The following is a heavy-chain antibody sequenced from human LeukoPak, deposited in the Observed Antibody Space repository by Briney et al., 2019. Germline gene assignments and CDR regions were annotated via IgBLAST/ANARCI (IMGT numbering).Heavy chain of an antibody. CDR2: ISGSGVST. CDR1: GFTFSTYW. Sequence: GGSLRLSCAASGFTFSTYWMSWVRQAPGKGLEWVSAISGSGVSTYYADSVKGRFTVSRDNSKNTLYLQMNSLSAEDTAVYYCAKRYYDSSAYYPIDYWGQGTLVTVSS. J-gene: IGHJ4*02. CDR3: AKRYYDSSAYYPIDY. D-gene: IGHD3-22*01. V-gene: IGHV3-23*01.